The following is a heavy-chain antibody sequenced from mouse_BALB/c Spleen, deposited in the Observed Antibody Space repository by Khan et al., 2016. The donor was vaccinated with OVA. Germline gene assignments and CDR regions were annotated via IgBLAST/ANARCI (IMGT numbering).Heavy chain of an antibody. Sequence: DLVKPGASVKLSCKASGYTFTSYWINWIKQRPGQGLEWIGRIGPGSSSAYYNDMFKGKATLTVDTSSSTAYIQLSSLSSEDSAVYFCARESYCGRNCYAIDYWGQGTSVTVSS. V-gene: IGHV1S41*01. J-gene: IGHJ4*01. CDR1: GYTFTSYW. D-gene: IGHD1-1*01. CDR3: ARESYCGRNCYAIDY. CDR2: IGPGSSSA.